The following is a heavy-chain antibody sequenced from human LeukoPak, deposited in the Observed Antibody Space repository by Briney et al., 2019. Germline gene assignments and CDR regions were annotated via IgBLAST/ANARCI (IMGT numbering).Heavy chain of an antibody. CDR2: IINSRNT. D-gene: IGHD3-9*01. Sequence: SETLSLTCAVYGGSFSGYYWSWIRQPPGKGLEWIGEIINSRNTNYNPPLKSRVTMSVDTSKNQFSLKLNSVAAADTAVYYCARGAYFDWSPYYYYMDVWGKGTTVTISS. CDR3: ARGAYFDWSPYYYYMDV. J-gene: IGHJ6*03. V-gene: IGHV4-34*01. CDR1: GGSFSGYY.